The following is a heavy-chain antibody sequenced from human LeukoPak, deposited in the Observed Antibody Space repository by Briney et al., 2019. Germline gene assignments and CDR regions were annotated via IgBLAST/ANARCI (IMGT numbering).Heavy chain of an antibody. CDR2: ISSSGSTI. D-gene: IGHD1-26*01. V-gene: IGHV3-48*03. CDR3: ARGIVGAPDY. Sequence: SGGSLRLSCAASGFTFSSYEMNWVRQAPGKGLEWVSYISSSGSTIYYADSVKGRFTISRDNAKNSLYLQMNSLRAEDTAVYYCARGIVGAPDYWGQGTLVTVSS. J-gene: IGHJ4*02. CDR1: GFTFSSYE.